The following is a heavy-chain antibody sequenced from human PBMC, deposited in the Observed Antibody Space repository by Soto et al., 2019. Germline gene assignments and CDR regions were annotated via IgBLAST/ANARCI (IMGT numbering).Heavy chain of an antibody. V-gene: IGHV3-7*01. D-gene: IGHD1-26*01. CDR3: ARGTGGATSSGKAQFDY. J-gene: IGHJ4*02. Sequence: EVQLVESGGGLVQPGGSLRLSCAGSGFIFGNFWMTWVRQAPGKGLEWVANIKQDGSEKYYVDSVKGRFTTCRDNVKNSLYLQMNSLRSEDTAVYYCARGTGGATSSGKAQFDYWGQGTLVPVSS. CDR2: IKQDGSEK. CDR1: GFIFGNFW.